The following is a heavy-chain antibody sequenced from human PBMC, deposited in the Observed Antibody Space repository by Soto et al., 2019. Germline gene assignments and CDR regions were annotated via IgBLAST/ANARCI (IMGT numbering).Heavy chain of an antibody. J-gene: IGHJ4*02. CDR1: GLTFSSYG. D-gene: IGHD6-19*01. Sequence: GGSMRLSSAASGLTFSSYGMHWVRKDPGKGLEWVAVIWYDGSNKYYADSVKGRFTISRDNSKNTLYLQMNSLRAEDTAVYYCARTNSSGFYFDYWGQGTLVTVSS. CDR3: ARTNSSGFYFDY. V-gene: IGHV3-33*01. CDR2: IWYDGSNK.